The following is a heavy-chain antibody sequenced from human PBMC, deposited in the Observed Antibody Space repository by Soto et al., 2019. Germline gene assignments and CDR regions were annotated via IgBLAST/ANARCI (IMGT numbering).Heavy chain of an antibody. CDR2: IWYDGSNK. D-gene: IGHD3-22*01. Sequence: QVQLVESGGGVVQPGGSLRLSCTASGFTFNTYGMHWVRQAPGKGLEWVAIIWYDGSNKYYADSVKGRFTISRDNSKNTLYVQMNSLRAEDPAVYYCVPLLRFAYAFDIWGQGTMVTVSS. CDR3: VPLLRFAYAFDI. V-gene: IGHV3-33*01. J-gene: IGHJ3*02. CDR1: GFTFNTYG.